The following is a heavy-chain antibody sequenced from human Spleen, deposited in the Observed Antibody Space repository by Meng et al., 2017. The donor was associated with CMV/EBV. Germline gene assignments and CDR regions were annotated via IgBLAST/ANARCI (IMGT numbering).Heavy chain of an antibody. CDR1: GYTFTGYY. Sequence: ASVKVSCKASGYTFTGYYMHWVRQAPGQGLEWMGWINPNSGGTNYAQKFQGRVTMTRDTSISTAYMELSRLRSDDTAVYYCARDGSNLRSGYYHFDYWGQGTLVTVSS. V-gene: IGHV1-2*02. J-gene: IGHJ4*02. CDR3: ARDGSNLRSGYYHFDY. CDR2: INPNSGGT. D-gene: IGHD3-22*01.